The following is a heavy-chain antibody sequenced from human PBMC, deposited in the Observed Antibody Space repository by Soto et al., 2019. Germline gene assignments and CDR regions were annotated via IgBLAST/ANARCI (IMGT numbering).Heavy chain of an antibody. Sequence: SETLSFTCSVSGVTMSYGAYSGNWIRQSPGKGLEWLGYIFPLETTYYNLSFRSRLSLSIDRTGNQFFMSMSSMTAADVAVYYCVRGGGYDSFDFWGPGIQVTVSS. V-gene: IGHV4-30-2*06. CDR3: VRGGGYDSFDF. CDR1: GVTMSYGAYS. D-gene: IGHD2-15*01. CDR2: IFPLETT. J-gene: IGHJ4*02.